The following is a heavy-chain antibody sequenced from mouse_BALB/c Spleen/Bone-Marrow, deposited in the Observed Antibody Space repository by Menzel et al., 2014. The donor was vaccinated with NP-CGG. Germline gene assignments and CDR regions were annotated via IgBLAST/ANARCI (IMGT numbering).Heavy chain of an antibody. J-gene: IGHJ2*01. CDR1: GDSITSGY. V-gene: IGHV3-8*02. D-gene: IGHD2-4*01. CDR2: TSYSGST. Sequence: DVQLQESGPSLVKPSQTLSLTCSVTGDSITSGYWNWVRKFPGNKLEYMGYTSYSGSTYYNPSLKSRISITRDTSKNQYYLQMNSVTTEDTATYYCARYKGYYDHDGDYFDYWGQGTTLTVSS. CDR3: ARYKGYYDHDGDYFDY.